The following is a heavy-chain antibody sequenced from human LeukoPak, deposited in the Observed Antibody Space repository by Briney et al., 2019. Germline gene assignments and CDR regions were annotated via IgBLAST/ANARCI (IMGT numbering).Heavy chain of an antibody. CDR1: GFTFSRYW. CDR3: ARDGSDYGEYDY. J-gene: IGHJ4*02. Sequence: GGSLRLSCAASGFTFSRYWMSWVRQAPGKGLEWVANMKQDGSEKYYVDSVKDRFTISRDNAKNSLYLQMNSLRAEDTAGYYCARDGSDYGEYDYWGQGTLVTVSS. CDR2: MKQDGSEK. D-gene: IGHD4-17*01. V-gene: IGHV3-7*03.